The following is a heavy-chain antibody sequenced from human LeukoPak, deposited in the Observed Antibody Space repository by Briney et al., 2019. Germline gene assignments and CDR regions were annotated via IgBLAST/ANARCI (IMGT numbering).Heavy chain of an antibody. J-gene: IGHJ4*02. CDR3: AREFFRGYTFDC. CDR2: INQDGSEK. D-gene: IGHD2-2*02. V-gene: IGHV3-7*05. CDR1: GFTFRNSW. Sequence: GGSLRHSCAASGFTFRNSWMSWVRQAPGKGLEWVANINQDGSEKYYVDSVKGRFTISRDNAENSLYLQMNSLRAEDTAVYSCAREFFRGYTFDCWGQGTLVTVSS.